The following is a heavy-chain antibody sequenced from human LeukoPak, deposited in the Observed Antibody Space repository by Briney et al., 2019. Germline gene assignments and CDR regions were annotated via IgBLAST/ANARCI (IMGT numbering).Heavy chain of an antibody. CDR1: GYTFTNYG. Sequence: ASVKVSCKASGYTFTNYGISWVRRAPGQGLEWMGWISAYTGNTNYAQNFQGRVTMTTDTSTNTAFMELRSLRSDDTAIYYCARSGVGYFYDNSGYYPLDYWGRGTLVTVSS. CDR2: ISAYTGNT. V-gene: IGHV1-18*01. D-gene: IGHD3-22*01. CDR3: ARSGVGYFYDNSGYYPLDY. J-gene: IGHJ4*02.